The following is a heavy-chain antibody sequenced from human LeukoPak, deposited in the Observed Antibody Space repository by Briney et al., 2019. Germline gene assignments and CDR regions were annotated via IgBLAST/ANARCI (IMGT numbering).Heavy chain of an antibody. CDR2: ISDSGGNT. Sequence: TGGSLRLSCAASGFTFSSYAMSWVRQAPGKGLEWVSVISDSGGNTYYADSVKGRFTISRDNFKNTLYLQMNSLRAEDTAIYYXAKNRDSSAYYHDAFXIXXQGXXXTVS. CDR1: GFTFSSYA. V-gene: IGHV3-23*01. CDR3: AKNRDSSAYYHDAFXI. J-gene: IGHJ3*02. D-gene: IGHD3-22*01.